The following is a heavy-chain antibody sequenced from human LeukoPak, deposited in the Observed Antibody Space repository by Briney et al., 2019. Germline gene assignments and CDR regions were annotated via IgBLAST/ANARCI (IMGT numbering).Heavy chain of an antibody. CDR3: ARRYCSGGSCGVGPYSDY. CDR1: GFTFSSYG. CDR2: ITSGDTI. D-gene: IGHD2-15*01. J-gene: IGHJ4*02. V-gene: IGHV3-48*02. Sequence: PGGSLRLSCAASGFTFSSYGMSWARQAPGKGLEWLSHITSGDTIYYADSVAGRFTISRDNANHSLYLQMSSLRDEDTAVYYCARRYCSGGSCGVGPYSDYWGQGTLVTVSS.